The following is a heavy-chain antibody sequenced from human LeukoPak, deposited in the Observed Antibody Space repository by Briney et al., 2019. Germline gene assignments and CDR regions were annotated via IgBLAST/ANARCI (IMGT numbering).Heavy chain of an antibody. Sequence: SETLSLTCTVSGGSISSGGYYWSWIRQHPGTGLEWIGYIYYSGSTYYNPSLKSRVTVSVDTSKNQFSLKLSSVTAADTAVYYCARGSSPLPFDYWGQGTLVTVSS. J-gene: IGHJ4*02. CDR2: IYYSGST. V-gene: IGHV4-31*03. CDR1: GGSISSGGYY. CDR3: ARGSSPLPFDY. D-gene: IGHD6-13*01.